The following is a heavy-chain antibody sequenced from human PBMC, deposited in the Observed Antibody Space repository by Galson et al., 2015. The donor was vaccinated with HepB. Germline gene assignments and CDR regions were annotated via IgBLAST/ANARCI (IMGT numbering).Heavy chain of an antibody. CDR3: ARVFGDDYYWREIDY. V-gene: IGHV3-11*06. CDR1: GFTFSDYY. J-gene: IGHJ4*02. D-gene: IGHD5-24*01. CDR2: ISSSSTYT. Sequence: SLRLSCAASGFTFSDYYMNWIRQAPGKGLQWVSFISSSSTYTNYADSVMGRFTISRDNAKNSLYLQMNSLRAEDTAVYYCARVFGDDYYWREIDYWGQGTLVTVSS.